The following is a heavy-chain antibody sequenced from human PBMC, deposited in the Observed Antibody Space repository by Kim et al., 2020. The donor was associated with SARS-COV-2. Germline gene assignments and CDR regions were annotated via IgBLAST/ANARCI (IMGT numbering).Heavy chain of an antibody. V-gene: IGHV3-74*01. J-gene: IGHJ4*02. D-gene: IGHD1-26*01. Sequence: TYADSVKGRFTISSDNAKNTLDLQMNSLRAEDTAVYYCERGYSGSYRIDYWGQGTLVTVSS. CDR3: ERGYSGSYRIDY.